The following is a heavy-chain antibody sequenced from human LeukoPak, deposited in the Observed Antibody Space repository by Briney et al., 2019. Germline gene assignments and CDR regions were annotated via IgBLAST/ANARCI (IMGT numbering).Heavy chain of an antibody. D-gene: IGHD6-6*01. Sequence: ASVKVSCKASGGTFSSYAISRVRQAPGQGLEWMGGIIPIFGTANYAQKFQGRVTITTDESTSTAYMELSSLRSEDTAVYYCARGSASRAGYYYMDVWGKGTTVTVSS. V-gene: IGHV1-69*05. CDR1: GGTFSSYA. CDR3: ARGSASRAGYYYMDV. J-gene: IGHJ6*03. CDR2: IIPIFGTA.